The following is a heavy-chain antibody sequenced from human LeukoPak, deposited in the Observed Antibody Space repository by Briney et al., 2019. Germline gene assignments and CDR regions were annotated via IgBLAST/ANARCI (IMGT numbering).Heavy chain of an antibody. CDR1: GYSFTAFY. V-gene: IGHV1-2*02. CDR2: IHPRRAET. D-gene: IGHD3-10*01. J-gene: IGHJ4*02. CDR3: ARDGDYGTGSYYRGCIDS. Sequence: SVKVSCMASGYSFTAFYIHWVRQAPGQGLEGMGLIHPRRAETNYAQKFQGRVTMTRDTSINTAYLNLSSLRSDDTAVYYCARDGDYGTGSYYRGCIDSWGQGTPVTVSP.